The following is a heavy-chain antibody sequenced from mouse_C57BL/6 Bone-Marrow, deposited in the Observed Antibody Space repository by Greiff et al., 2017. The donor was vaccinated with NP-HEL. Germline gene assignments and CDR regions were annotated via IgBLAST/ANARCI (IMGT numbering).Heavy chain of an antibody. V-gene: IGHV5-15*01. CDR1: GFTFSDYG. Sequence: EVKLVESGGGLVQPGGSLKLSCAASGFTFSDYGMAWVRQAPRKGPEWVAFISNLAYSIYYADTVTGRFTISREHAKNTLYLEMGSLRSEDTAMYYCASHDYDGGGFAYWGQGTLVTVSA. CDR2: ISNLAYSI. D-gene: IGHD2-4*01. J-gene: IGHJ3*01. CDR3: ASHDYDGGGFAY.